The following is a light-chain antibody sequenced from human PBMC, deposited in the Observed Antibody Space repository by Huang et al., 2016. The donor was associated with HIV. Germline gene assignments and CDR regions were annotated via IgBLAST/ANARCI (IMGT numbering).Light chain of an antibody. CDR1: QSVSNN. CDR3: QQYNNWRYT. V-gene: IGKV3-15*01. CDR2: GAS. Sequence: EIVMTQSPATLSVSPGERATLSCRASQSVSNNLAWYQQKPGQAPRLRIYGASTRATGIPARFSGSGSGTEFTLTISSLQSEDFAVYYCQQYNNWRYTFGQGTKLEIK. J-gene: IGKJ2*01.